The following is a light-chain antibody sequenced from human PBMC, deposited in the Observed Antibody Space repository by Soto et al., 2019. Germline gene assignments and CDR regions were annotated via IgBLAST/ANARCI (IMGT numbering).Light chain of an antibody. CDR1: SSDVGGYNY. CDR2: DVS. Sequence: QSALTQPASVSGSPGQSITISCTGTSSDVGGYNYVSWYQQHPGKAPKLMIYDVSNRPSGVSNRFSGSKSGNTASLTISGLQAEDEAAYYCCSYTSSSTWVFGGGTKLTVL. J-gene: IGLJ3*02. CDR3: CSYTSSSTWV. V-gene: IGLV2-14*01.